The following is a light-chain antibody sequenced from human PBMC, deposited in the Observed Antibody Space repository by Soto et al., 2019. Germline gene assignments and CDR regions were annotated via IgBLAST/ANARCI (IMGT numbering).Light chain of an antibody. J-gene: IGKJ1*01. CDR2: DVS. CDR1: QSIGDS. CDR3: QQYNGYSRT. Sequence: DIQMTQSPSTLSASLGDRVTITCLASQSIGDSLAWYQQKPGKAPYLLISDVSSLERGVPSRFSGSGSGTEFTLTISSMQPDDFATFYCQQYNGYSRTFGQGTKVDI. V-gene: IGKV1-5*01.